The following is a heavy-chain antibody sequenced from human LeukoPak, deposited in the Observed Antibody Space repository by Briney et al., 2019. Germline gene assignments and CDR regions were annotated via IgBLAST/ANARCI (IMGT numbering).Heavy chain of an antibody. CDR3: AKGGPEASAGLSWFDH. D-gene: IGHD1-14*01. V-gene: IGHV4-59*01. Sequence: SETLSLTCTVSGGSISNYYWYWMRQPPGKGLECIGYTYYSGNANYNPSLKSRVTISVDTSKNQFSLKVTSVTAADTAVYYCAKGGPEASAGLSWFDHWGQGTLVTVSS. CDR1: GGSISNYY. CDR2: TYYSGNA. J-gene: IGHJ5*02.